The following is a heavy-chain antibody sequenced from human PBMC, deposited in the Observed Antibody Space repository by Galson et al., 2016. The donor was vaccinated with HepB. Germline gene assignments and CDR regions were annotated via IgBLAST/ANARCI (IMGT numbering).Heavy chain of an antibody. CDR2: MNPRDGGS. CDR1: GYTFTSFD. V-gene: IGHV1-8*01. Sequence: SVKVSCKASGYTFTSFDINWVRQVPGQGLEWMGWMNPRDGGSGSIQTFQGRVTLTRDTSISTAYIELSSLTSDDSAIYFCTRARGSGFGGVPDYWGQGTLVAVSS. CDR3: TRARGSGFGGVPDY. D-gene: IGHD3-3*01. J-gene: IGHJ4*02.